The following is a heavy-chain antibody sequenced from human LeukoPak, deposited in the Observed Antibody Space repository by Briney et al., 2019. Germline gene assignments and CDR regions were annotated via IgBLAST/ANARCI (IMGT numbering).Heavy chain of an antibody. CDR2: INHSGST. CDR3: ARGSGDDFWSGDMGLWWFDP. CDR1: GGSFSGYY. Sequence: SETLSLTCAVYGGSFSGYYWSWIRQPPGKGLEWIGEINHSGSTNYNPSLKSRVTISVDTSKNQFSPKLSSVTAADTAVYYCARGSGDDFWSGDMGLWWFDPWGQGTLVTVSS. V-gene: IGHV4-34*01. J-gene: IGHJ5*02. D-gene: IGHD3-3*01.